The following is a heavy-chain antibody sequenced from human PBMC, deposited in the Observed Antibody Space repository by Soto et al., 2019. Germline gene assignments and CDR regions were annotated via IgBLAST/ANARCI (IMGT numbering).Heavy chain of an antibody. CDR2: IYYSGST. J-gene: IGHJ4*02. CDR1: GGSISSGGYY. D-gene: IGHD4-17*01. CDR3: ARCDDYVEFNYFDY. V-gene: IGHV4-31*03. Sequence: LSLTCTVSGGSISSGGYYWSWIRQHPGKGLEWIGYIYYSGSTYYNPSLKSRVTISVDTSKNQFSLKLSSVTAADTAVYYCARCDDYVEFNYFDYWGQGTLDTVSS.